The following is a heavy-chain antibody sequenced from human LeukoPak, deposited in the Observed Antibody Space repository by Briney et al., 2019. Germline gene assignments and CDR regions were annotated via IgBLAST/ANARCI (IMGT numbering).Heavy chain of an antibody. J-gene: IGHJ4*02. CDR2: FDPEDGET. D-gene: IGHD6-19*01. CDR1: GYTLTELS. CDR3: ATETSGYSSGWPAVY. Sequence: GASVKVSYKVSGYTLTELSMHWVRQAPGKGLEWMGGFDPEDGETIYAQKFQGRVTMTEDTSTDTAYMELSSLRSEDTAVYYCATETSGYSSGWPAVYWGQGTLVTVSS. V-gene: IGHV1-24*01.